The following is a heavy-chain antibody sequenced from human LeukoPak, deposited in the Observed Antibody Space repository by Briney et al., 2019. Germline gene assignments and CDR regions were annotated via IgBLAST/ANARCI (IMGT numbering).Heavy chain of an antibody. CDR3: ARVWDGYSGEDY. D-gene: IGHD5-18*01. CDR1: GFTFSNYN. Sequence: PGGSLRLSCAASGFTFSNYNMIWVRQAPGKGLECISYITSSSSNIHYADSVKGRSTISTDNAKKSLYLQMNSRRAEHTAVYYCARVWDGYSGEDYWGQGTLVTVYS. V-gene: IGHV3-48*01. CDR2: ITSSSSNI. J-gene: IGHJ4*02.